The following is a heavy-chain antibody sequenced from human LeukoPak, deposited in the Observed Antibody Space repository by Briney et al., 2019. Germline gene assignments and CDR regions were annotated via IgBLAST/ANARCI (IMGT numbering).Heavy chain of an antibody. V-gene: IGHV4-34*01. CDR2: INHSGST. CDR3: EGFEQQLGVGECYFDY. Sequence: SETLSLTCAVYGGSFSGYYWSWIRQPPGKGLEWIGEINHSGSTNYNPSLKSRVTISVDTSKNQFSLKLSSVTAADTAVYAREGFEQQLGVGECYFDYWGQGTLVTVPS. CDR1: GGSFSGYY. J-gene: IGHJ4*02. D-gene: IGHD6-13*01.